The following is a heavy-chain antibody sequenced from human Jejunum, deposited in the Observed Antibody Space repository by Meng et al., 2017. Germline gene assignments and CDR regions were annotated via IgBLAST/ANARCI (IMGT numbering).Heavy chain of an antibody. CDR1: GFTFSSYW. J-gene: IGHJ1*01. CDR2: IKQDGSSI. CDR3: ARDQGSYGNFQH. D-gene: IGHD3-10*01. V-gene: IGHV3-7*01. Sequence: GESLKISCAASGFTFSSYWMNWVRQAPGKGLEWVANIKQDGSSIHYVDSVKGRFTISRDNAKNSLYLQMTSLRAEDTAIYFCARDQGSYGNFQHWGQGTLVTVSS.